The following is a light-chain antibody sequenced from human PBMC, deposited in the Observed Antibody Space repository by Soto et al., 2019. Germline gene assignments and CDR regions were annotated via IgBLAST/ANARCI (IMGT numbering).Light chain of an antibody. CDR3: QQHNSYPWT. CDR1: QGINSW. V-gene: IGKV1-5*03. Sequence: DIQMTQSPSTLSASVGDGVTITCRASQGINSWLAWYQQKPGKAPKVLIYKAPNLESGVPSRFSGSGSGTEFTLTISSLQPDDFATYYCQQHNSYPWTFGQGNKVEIK. CDR2: KAP. J-gene: IGKJ1*01.